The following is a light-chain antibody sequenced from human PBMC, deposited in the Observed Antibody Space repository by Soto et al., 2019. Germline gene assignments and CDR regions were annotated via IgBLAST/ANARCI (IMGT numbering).Light chain of an antibody. CDR2: EVN. J-gene: IGLJ1*01. Sequence: QSALTQPPSASGSPGQSVAISCTGTSSDVGGYNYVSWYQQHAGKAPKLMIYEVNKRPSGVPDRFSGSKSDDTASLTVSGLQAEDEADYYCSSYAGSSNVFGTGTKVTVL. CDR3: SSYAGSSNV. CDR1: SSDVGGYNY. V-gene: IGLV2-8*01.